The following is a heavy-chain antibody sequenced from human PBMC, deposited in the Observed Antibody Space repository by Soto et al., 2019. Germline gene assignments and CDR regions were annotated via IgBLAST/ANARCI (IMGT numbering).Heavy chain of an antibody. CDR3: ARDPVRGSYYASDWFDP. D-gene: IGHD1-26*01. J-gene: IGHJ5*02. Sequence: PGGSLRLSCAASGFTFSSYWMSWVRQAPGKGLGWVANIKQDGSEKYYVDSVKGRFTISRDNAKNSLYLQMNSLRAEDTAVYYCARDPVRGSYYASDWFDPWGQGTLVTVSS. V-gene: IGHV3-7*01. CDR2: IKQDGSEK. CDR1: GFTFSSYW.